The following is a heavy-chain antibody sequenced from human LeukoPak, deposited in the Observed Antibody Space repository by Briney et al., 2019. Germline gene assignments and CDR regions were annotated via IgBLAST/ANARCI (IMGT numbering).Heavy chain of an antibody. Sequence: GGSLGLSCEASGFTFGTYWMTWVRQAPGKGLEWVASIKEDGIEKHYDDSVKGRFTISRDNTENSLYLQMNSLRAEDTAVYYCARDLGVAVAGTVGHFDHWGQGTLVTVSS. V-gene: IGHV3-7*01. J-gene: IGHJ4*02. CDR2: IKEDGIEK. D-gene: IGHD6-19*01. CDR3: ARDLGVAVAGTVGHFDH. CDR1: GFTFGTYW.